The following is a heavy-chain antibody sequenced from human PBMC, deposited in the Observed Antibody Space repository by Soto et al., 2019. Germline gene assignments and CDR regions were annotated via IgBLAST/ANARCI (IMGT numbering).Heavy chain of an antibody. CDR3: AREGRGQSSGWSVAKYYFDY. Sequence: PSETLSLTCTVSGGSISSGDYYWSWIRQPPGKGLEWIGYIYYSGSTYYNPSLKSRVTISVDTSKNQFSLKLSSVTAADTAVYYCAREGRGQSSGWSVAKYYFDYWGQGTLVTVSS. CDR1: GGSISSGDYY. D-gene: IGHD6-19*01. CDR2: IYYSGST. V-gene: IGHV4-30-4*01. J-gene: IGHJ4*02.